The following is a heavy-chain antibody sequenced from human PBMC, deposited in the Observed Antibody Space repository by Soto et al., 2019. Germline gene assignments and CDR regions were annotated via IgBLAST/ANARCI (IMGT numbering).Heavy chain of an antibody. CDR2: IDPSDSQT. J-gene: IGHJ4*02. CDR1: GDSCAGYC. Sequence: PGELLRIWCSGAGDSCAGYCTTLVLRKPGKGLEWMGRIDPSDSQTYYSPSFRGHVTISVTKSITTVFLQWSSLRASDTAMYYCARQIYDSDTGPNFQYYFDSWGQGTPVTVPS. D-gene: IGHD3-22*01. V-gene: IGHV5-10-1*01. CDR3: ARQIYDSDTGPNFQYYFDS.